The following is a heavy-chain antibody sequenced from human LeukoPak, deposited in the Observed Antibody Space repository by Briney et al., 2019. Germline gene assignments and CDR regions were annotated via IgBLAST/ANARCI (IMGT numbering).Heavy chain of an antibody. Sequence: ASVKVSCKASGYTFTGYYMHWVRQAPGQGLEWMGWINPNSGGTNYAQKFQGRVTITADKSTSTAYMELSSLRSEDTAVYYCARRSDDYDSSAYYHWGQGTLVTVSS. V-gene: IGHV1-2*02. D-gene: IGHD3-22*01. CDR2: INPNSGGT. CDR1: GYTFTGYY. CDR3: ARRSDDYDSSAYYH. J-gene: IGHJ4*02.